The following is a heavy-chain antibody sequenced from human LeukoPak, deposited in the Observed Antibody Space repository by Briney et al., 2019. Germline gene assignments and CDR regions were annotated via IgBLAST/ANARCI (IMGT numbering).Heavy chain of an antibody. CDR2: ISDGGDST. CDR3: AKTQGFFDH. Sequence: GGSLRLSCAASGFTLSNNGMTWVRQAPGKGMEWVTGISDGGDSTYDAGSVKGRFTVSRDNSKNILYLQMNSLRAEDTAIYYCAKTQGFFDHWGQGSLVTVSS. CDR1: GFTLSNNG. V-gene: IGHV3-23*01. J-gene: IGHJ4*02.